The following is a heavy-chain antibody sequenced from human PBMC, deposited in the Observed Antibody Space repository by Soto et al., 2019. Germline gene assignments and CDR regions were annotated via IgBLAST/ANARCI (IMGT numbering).Heavy chain of an antibody. D-gene: IGHD2-15*01. CDR1: GCTISNHD. CDR2: IGTAGDT. CDR3: VRSPPGGSHYYYGTDV. V-gene: IGHV3-13*04. Sequence: GLPMRLPSTAAGCTISNHDMRRIRQEKGKGLECVSAIGTAGDTYYPGSVTGRFTLSRENAKNSLYLQMNSLRARATAVYYCVRSPPGGSHYYYGTDVRVQGTTV. J-gene: IGHJ6*01.